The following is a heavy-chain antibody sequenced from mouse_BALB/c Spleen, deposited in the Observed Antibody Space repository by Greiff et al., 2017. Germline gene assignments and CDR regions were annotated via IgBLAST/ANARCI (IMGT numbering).Heavy chain of an antibody. V-gene: IGHV2-9-2*01. CDR1: GFSLTSYD. J-gene: IGHJ3*01. CDR3: VRDLAY. Sequence: VKLMESGPGLVAPSQSLSITCTVSGFSLTSYDISWIRQPPGKGLEWLGVIWTGGGTNYNSAFMSRLSISKDNSKSQVFLKMNSLQTDDTAIYYCVRDLAYWGQGTLVTVSA. CDR2: IWTGGGT.